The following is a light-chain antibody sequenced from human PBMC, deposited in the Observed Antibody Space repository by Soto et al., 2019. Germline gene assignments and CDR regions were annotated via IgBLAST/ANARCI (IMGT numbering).Light chain of an antibody. CDR1: QSVSSY. CDR3: QQYGSSPWT. Sequence: IVMTQSPATLSVTTGERATLSCRASQSVSSYLAWYQQKPGQAPRLLIYGASSRATGIPDRFSGSGSGTDFTLTISRLEPEDFAVYYCQQYGSSPWTFGQGTKVDIK. J-gene: IGKJ1*01. V-gene: IGKV3-20*01. CDR2: GAS.